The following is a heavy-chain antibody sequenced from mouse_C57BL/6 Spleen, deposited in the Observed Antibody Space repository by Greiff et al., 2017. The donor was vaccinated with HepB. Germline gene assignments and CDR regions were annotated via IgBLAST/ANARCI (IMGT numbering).Heavy chain of an antibody. CDR1: GYTFTDYY. CDR2: INPNNGGT. V-gene: IGHV1-26*01. J-gene: IGHJ3*01. Sequence: VQLQQSGPELVKPGASVKISCKASGYTFTDYYMNWVKQSHGKSLEWIGDINPNNGGTSYNQKFKGKATFTVDKSSSTAYMELRSLTSEDSAVYYCAISLMVTAWFAYWGQGTLVTVSA. CDR3: AISLMVTAWFAY. D-gene: IGHD2-2*01.